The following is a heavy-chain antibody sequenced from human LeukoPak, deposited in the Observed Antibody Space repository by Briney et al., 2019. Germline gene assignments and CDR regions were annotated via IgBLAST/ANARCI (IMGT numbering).Heavy chain of an antibody. D-gene: IGHD6-6*01. Sequence: GRSLRLSCAASGFTFSSYGMHWVRQAPGKGLEWVAVTSYDGSNKYYADSVKGRFTISRDNSKNTLYLQMNSLRAEDTAVYYCAKDLFVPPSTSVDAFDIWGQGTMVTVSS. CDR3: AKDLFVPPSTSVDAFDI. CDR1: GFTFSSYG. CDR2: TSYDGSNK. J-gene: IGHJ3*02. V-gene: IGHV3-30*18.